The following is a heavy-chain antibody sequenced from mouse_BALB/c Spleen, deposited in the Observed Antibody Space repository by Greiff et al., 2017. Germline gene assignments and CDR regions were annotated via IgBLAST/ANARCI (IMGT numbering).Heavy chain of an antibody. CDR2: IDPANGNT. CDR1: GFNIKDTY. J-gene: IGHJ4*01. CDR3: ARLAGTVYAMDY. D-gene: IGHD4-1*01. Sequence: VQLKESGAELVKPGASVKLSCTASGFNIKDTYMHWVKQRPEQGLEWIGRIDPANGNTKYDPKFQGKATITADTSSNTAYLQLSSLTSEDTAVYYCARLAGTVYAMDYWGQGTSVTVSS. V-gene: IGHV14-3*02.